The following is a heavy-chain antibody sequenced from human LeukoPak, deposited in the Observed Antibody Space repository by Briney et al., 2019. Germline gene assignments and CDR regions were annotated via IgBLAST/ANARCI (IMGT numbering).Heavy chain of an antibody. CDR3: ARIRGMRGWFDP. D-gene: IGHD3-16*01. CDR1: GGSISSYY. CDR2: IYYSGST. J-gene: IGHJ5*02. V-gene: IGHV4-59*12. Sequence: SETLSLTCTVSGGSISSYYWSWIRQPPGKGLEWIGYIYYSGSTNYNPSLKSRVTISVDRSKNQFSLKLSSVTAADTAVYYCARIRGMRGWFDPWGQGTLVTVSS.